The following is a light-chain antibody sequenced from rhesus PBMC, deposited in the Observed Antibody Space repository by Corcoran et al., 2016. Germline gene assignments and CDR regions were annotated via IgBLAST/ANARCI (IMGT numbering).Light chain of an antibody. CDR3: QQYSNWPLT. CDR1: QSVSSR. V-gene: IGKV3-35*01. CDR2: DES. Sequence: EIVLTQSPATQSLSPGERATLSCRASQSVSSRLAWYQQKPGQAPRLLSYDESSRAPGIPDRFSGSGAVTDVTLTISSLEPEDVGVYYCQQYSNWPLTVGGGTKVELK. J-gene: IGKJ4*01.